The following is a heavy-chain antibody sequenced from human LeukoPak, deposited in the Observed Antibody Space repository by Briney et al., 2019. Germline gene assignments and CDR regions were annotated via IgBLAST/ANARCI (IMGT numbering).Heavy chain of an antibody. D-gene: IGHD5-18*01. CDR3: ARDGGYSYGYFDY. J-gene: IGHJ4*02. CDR1: GFPFNTYS. Sequence: GGSLRLSCAASGFPFNTYSMHWVRQAPGKGLEWVAVIWYDGSNKYYADSVKGRFTISRDNSKNTLYLQMNSLRAEDTAVYYCARDGGYSYGYFDYWGQGTLVTVSS. V-gene: IGHV3-33*08. CDR2: IWYDGSNK.